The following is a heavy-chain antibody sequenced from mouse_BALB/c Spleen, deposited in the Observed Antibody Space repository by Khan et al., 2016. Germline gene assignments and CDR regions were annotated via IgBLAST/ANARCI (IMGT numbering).Heavy chain of an antibody. CDR2: IDPANGNT. CDR1: GFNIKDTY. CDR3: ARSSYDYDVGFAY. V-gene: IGHV14-3*02. Sequence: VQLQQSGAELVKPGASVKLSCTASGFNIKDTYMHWVKQRPEQGLEWIGRIDPANGNTKYDPKFQGKATITADTSSNTAYLQLSSLTSEDTDYYDCARSSYDYDVGFAYWGQGTPVTVSA. D-gene: IGHD2-4*01. J-gene: IGHJ3*01.